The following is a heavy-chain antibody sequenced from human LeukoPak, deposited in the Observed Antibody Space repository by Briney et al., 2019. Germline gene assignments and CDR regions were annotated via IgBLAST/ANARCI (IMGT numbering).Heavy chain of an antibody. CDR3: ARLSKRWFRVISTPYYFDY. Sequence: SETLSLTCTVSGGSISSYYRSWIRQPPGKGLEWIGYIYYSGSTNYNPSLKSRVTISVDTSKNQFSLKLSSVTAADTAVYYCARLSKRWFRVISTPYYFDYWGQGTLVTVSS. V-gene: IGHV4-59*01. CDR1: GGSISSYY. CDR2: IYYSGST. D-gene: IGHD3-10*01. J-gene: IGHJ4*02.